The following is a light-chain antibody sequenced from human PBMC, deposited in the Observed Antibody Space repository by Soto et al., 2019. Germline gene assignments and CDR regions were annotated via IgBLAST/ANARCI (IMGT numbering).Light chain of an antibody. CDR1: SSDVGGYKY. CDR3: SSFSSSSTPYV. J-gene: IGLJ1*01. V-gene: IGLV2-14*01. CDR2: EVN. Sequence: QSVLTQPASVSGSPGQSITISCTEASSDVGGYKYVSWYQQHPGKAPKLMIFEVNSRPSGVSNRFSGSKSGNTASLTISGLRAEDEADYYCSSFSSSSTPYVFGTGTKVTVL.